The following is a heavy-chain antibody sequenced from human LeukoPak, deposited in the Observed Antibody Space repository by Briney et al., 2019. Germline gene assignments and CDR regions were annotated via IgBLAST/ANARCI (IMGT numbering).Heavy chain of an antibody. J-gene: IGHJ4*02. V-gene: IGHV4-59*08. CDR3: ARSITMIVVVVDY. CDR1: GGSISSYY. Sequence: SETLSLTCTVSGGSISSYYWSWIRQPPGKGLEWIGYIYYSGSTNYNPSLKSRVTISVDTSKNQFSLKLSSVTAADTAVYYCARSITMIVVVVDYRGQGTLVTVSS. D-gene: IGHD3-22*01. CDR2: IYYSGST.